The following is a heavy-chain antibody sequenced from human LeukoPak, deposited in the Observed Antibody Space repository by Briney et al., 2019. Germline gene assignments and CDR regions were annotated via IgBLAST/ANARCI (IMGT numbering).Heavy chain of an antibody. Sequence: SGGSLRLSCAASGFTLSSNGMNWVRQAPGKGLDFIAYISSTGATIYYADSLKGRFTISRDNARNSLYLQMNSLRDVDTAVYFCARANSLMVRGVISYFVSWGRGTLVTVSS. J-gene: IGHJ4*02. D-gene: IGHD3-10*01. V-gene: IGHV3-48*02. CDR2: ISSTGATI. CDR3: ARANSLMVRGVISYFVS. CDR1: GFTLSSNG.